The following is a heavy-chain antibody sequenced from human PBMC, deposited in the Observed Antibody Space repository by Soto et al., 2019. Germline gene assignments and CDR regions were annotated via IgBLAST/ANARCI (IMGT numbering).Heavy chain of an antibody. J-gene: IGHJ3*01. Sequence: EVHLLESGGDLVQPGGSLRLYCAASGFTFSKYAMTWVRQAPGKGLEGDSSVGLKDYDTYYAGSVKGRFTIFRDNAKNALNLQMNSLTAEDTAVYYCAKHDYGDYKPYDVWGQGTRVTVSS. CDR3: AKHDYGDYKPYDV. CDR2: VGLKDYDT. CDR1: GFTFSKYA. V-gene: IGHV3-23*01. D-gene: IGHD4-17*01.